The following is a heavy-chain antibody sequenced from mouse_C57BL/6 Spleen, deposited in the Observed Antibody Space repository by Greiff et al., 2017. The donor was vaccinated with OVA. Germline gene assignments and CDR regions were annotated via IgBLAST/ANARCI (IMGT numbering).Heavy chain of an antibody. V-gene: IGHV1-64*01. CDR3: ARLITTVVAPDC. Sequence: QVQLQQPGAELVKPGASVKLSCKASGYTFTSYWMPWVKQRPGQGLEWIGMIHPNSGSTNYNEKFKSKAILTVDKSSSTDYMQLSSLTSEDSAVYYCARLITTVVAPDCWGQGTTRTVSS. CDR2: IHPNSGST. D-gene: IGHD1-1*01. J-gene: IGHJ2*01. CDR1: GYTFTSYW.